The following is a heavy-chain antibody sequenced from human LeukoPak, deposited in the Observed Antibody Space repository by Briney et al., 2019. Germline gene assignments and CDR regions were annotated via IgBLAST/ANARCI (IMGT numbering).Heavy chain of an antibody. CDR2: INPNSGGT. D-gene: IGHD7-27*01. Sequence: ASVKVSCKASGYTFTGYYMHWVRQAPGQGLEWMGWINPNSGGTNYAQKFQGRVTMTRDTSISTAYMELSRLRSDDTAVYYCARRPNVHTGDHGIDYWGQGTLVTVSS. J-gene: IGHJ4*02. CDR1: GYTFTGYY. CDR3: ARRPNVHTGDHGIDY. V-gene: IGHV1-2*02.